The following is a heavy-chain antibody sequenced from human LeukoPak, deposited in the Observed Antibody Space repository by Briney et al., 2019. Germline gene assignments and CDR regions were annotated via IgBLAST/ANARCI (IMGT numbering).Heavy chain of an antibody. J-gene: IGHJ4*02. Sequence: GGSLRLSCAASGFTFSSYGMHWVRQAPGKGLEWVAFIRYDGSNKYYADSVKGRFTISRDNAKNSLYLQMNSLRAEDTALYYCAKGPEYSSGWYEFDYWGQGTLVTVSS. CDR2: IRYDGSNK. CDR3: AKGPEYSSGWYEFDY. CDR1: GFTFSSYG. V-gene: IGHV3-30*02. D-gene: IGHD6-19*01.